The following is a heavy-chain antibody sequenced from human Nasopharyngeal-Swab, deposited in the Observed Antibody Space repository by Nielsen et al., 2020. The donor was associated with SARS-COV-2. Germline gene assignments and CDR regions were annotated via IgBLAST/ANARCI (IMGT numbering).Heavy chain of an antibody. Sequence: GSLRLSCAASGLSVSSNYMSWVRQAPGKGLEWVSIIYPGGSTYYADSVKGRFTISRDSSWNTLYLQMNSLTAEDTAVYYCARVLDGYNGFDYWGQGTLVTVSS. V-gene: IGHV3-53*01. D-gene: IGHD5-24*01. CDR1: GLSVSSNY. CDR2: IYPGGST. J-gene: IGHJ4*02. CDR3: ARVLDGYNGFDY.